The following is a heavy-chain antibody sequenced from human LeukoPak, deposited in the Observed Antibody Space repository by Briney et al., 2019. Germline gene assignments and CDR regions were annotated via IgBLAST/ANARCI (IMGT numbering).Heavy chain of an antibody. D-gene: IGHD2-2*01. CDR2: IYYSGGT. V-gene: IGHV4-59*08. J-gene: IGHJ4*02. CDR1: GGSISSYY. CDR3: ATLGYCSSTSCYPL. Sequence: SETLSLTCTVSGGSISSYYWSWLRQPPGKGLEWLGYIYYSGGTNYNPSLKSRVTISVDTSKNQFSLKLSSVTAADTAVYYCATLGYCSSTSCYPLWGQGTLVTVSS.